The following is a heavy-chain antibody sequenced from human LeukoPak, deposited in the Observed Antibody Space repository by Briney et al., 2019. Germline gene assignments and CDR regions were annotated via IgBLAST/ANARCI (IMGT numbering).Heavy chain of an antibody. CDR1: GGSISSRAYY. CDR2: IYYSGNT. D-gene: IGHD6-13*01. Sequence: PSETLSLTCTVSGGSISSRAYYWGWIRQPPGKGLEWIGSIYYSGNTFYNPSFMSRVTISVDTSKNHLSLRLTSVTAADTAVYYCVRPALRGSWHYWGQGTLVTVSS. V-gene: IGHV4-39*02. J-gene: IGHJ4*02. CDR3: VRPALRGSWHY.